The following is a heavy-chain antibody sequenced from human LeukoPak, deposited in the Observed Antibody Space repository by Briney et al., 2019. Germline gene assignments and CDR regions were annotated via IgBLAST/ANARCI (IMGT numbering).Heavy chain of an antibody. D-gene: IGHD5-24*01. Sequence: GGSLRLSCAASGFTFSTYWMTWVRQAPGKGLEWVANIKQDGSDKYYVDSVEGRFTISRDNAKSSLYLQMNSLRDEDTAVYYCARAEEQRWGYVDYWGQGTLVTVSS. CDR1: GFTFSTYW. V-gene: IGHV3-7*04. CDR3: ARAEEQRWGYVDY. J-gene: IGHJ4*02. CDR2: IKQDGSDK.